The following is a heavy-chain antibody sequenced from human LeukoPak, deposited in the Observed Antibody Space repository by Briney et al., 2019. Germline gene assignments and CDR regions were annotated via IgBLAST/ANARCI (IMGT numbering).Heavy chain of an antibody. CDR3: ARDYYDSSGYYPNYYFDY. Sequence: GGSLRLSCAASGFTFSSYWMSWVRQAPGKGLEWVANIKQDGSEKYYVDSVKGRFTISRDNAKNSLYLQMNSLRAEDAAVYYCARDYYDSSGYYPNYYFDYWGQGTLVTVSS. J-gene: IGHJ4*02. D-gene: IGHD3-22*01. V-gene: IGHV3-7*01. CDR1: GFTFSSYW. CDR2: IKQDGSEK.